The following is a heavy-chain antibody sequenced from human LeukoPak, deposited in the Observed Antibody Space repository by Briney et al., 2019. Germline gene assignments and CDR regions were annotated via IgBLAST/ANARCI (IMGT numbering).Heavy chain of an antibody. Sequence: GGSLRLSCAASGFTFSSYSMNWVRQAPGKGRERVSSISSSSSYIYYADSVKGRFTISRDNAKNSLYLQMNSLRAEDTAVYYCARAGKQLGPDFDYWGQGTLVTVSS. CDR1: GFTFSSYS. V-gene: IGHV3-21*01. CDR2: ISSSSSYI. D-gene: IGHD6-6*01. CDR3: ARAGKQLGPDFDY. J-gene: IGHJ4*02.